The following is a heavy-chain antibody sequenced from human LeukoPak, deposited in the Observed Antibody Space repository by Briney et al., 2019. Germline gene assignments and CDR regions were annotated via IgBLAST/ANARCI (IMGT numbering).Heavy chain of an antibody. J-gene: IGHJ4*02. CDR3: AKDGYYDSSGDADFDY. V-gene: IGHV3-23*01. Sequence: GGSLRLSCAASGFTFSSYAMSWVRQAPGKGLEWVSAISGSGGSTYYADSVKGRFTISRDNSKSTLYLQMNSLRAEDTAVYYCAKDGYYDSSGDADFDYWGQGTLVTVSS. CDR1: GFTFSSYA. D-gene: IGHD3-22*01. CDR2: ISGSGGST.